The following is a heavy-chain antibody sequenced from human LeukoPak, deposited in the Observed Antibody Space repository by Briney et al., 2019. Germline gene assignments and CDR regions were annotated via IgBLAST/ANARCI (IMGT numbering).Heavy chain of an antibody. CDR1: GFTFSTYS. CDR3: ARVDVVTTVLY. Sequence: GGSLRLSCAASGFTFSTYSMNWVRQAPGRGLEWVSYIGSSGITIYYADSVKGRFTISRDNAKNSLYLKMNSLRAEDTAVYYCARVDVVTTVLYWGQGTLVTVSS. CDR2: IGSSGITI. J-gene: IGHJ4*02. V-gene: IGHV3-48*04. D-gene: IGHD4-17*01.